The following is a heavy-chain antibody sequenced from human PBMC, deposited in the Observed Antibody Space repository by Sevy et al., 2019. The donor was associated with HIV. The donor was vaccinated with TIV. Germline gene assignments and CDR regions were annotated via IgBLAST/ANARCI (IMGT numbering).Heavy chain of an antibody. CDR2: ITGSGSST. Sequence: GGSLRLSCAASGFTFTNYALSWVRQAPGKGLEWVSAITGSGSSTYYADSVKGRFTISRDNAMQSLYLEMNNLRVEDSGIYYCARRYFDVWGQGTLVTVSS. J-gene: IGHJ4*02. V-gene: IGHV3-23*01. CDR3: ARRYFDV. CDR1: GFTFTNYA.